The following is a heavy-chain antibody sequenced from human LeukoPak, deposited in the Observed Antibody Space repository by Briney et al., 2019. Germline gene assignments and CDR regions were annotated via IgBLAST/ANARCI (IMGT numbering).Heavy chain of an antibody. J-gene: IGHJ4*02. CDR2: ISSSSSYI. CDR3: ARDLGWGPFLPGRCDY. D-gene: IGHD2/OR15-2a*01. V-gene: IGHV3-21*01. CDR1: GFTFSSYS. Sequence: GGSLRLSCAASGFTFSSYSMNWVRQAPGNGLEWVSSISSSSSYIYYADSVKGRFTISRDNAKNSLYLQMNSLRAEDTAVYYCARDLGWGPFLPGRCDYWGQGTLVTVSS.